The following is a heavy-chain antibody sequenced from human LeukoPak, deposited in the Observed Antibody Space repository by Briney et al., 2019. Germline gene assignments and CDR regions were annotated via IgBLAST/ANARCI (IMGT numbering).Heavy chain of an antibody. CDR2: IYTSGST. D-gene: IGHD1-26*01. V-gene: IGHV4-4*07. J-gene: IGHJ6*03. Sequence: SETLSLTCTVSGGSISSYYWSWIRQPAGKGLEWIGRIYTSGSTNYNPSLKSRVTMSVDTSKNQFSLKLSSVTAADTAVYYCAISGQGYYYYYMDVWGKGTTVTISS. CDR1: GGSISSYY. CDR3: AISGQGYYYYYMDV.